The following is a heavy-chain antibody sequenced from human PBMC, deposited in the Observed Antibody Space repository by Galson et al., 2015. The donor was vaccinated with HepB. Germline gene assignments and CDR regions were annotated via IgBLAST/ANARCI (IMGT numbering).Heavy chain of an antibody. Sequence: SLRLSCAASGFTFSSYAMHWVRQAPGKGLEYVSAISSNGGSTYYADSVKGRFTISRDNSKNTLYLQMSSLRAEDTAVYYCVKDAMTTVTTGRNWNERYFDYWGQGTLVTVSS. CDR3: VKDAMTTVTTGRNWNERYFDY. V-gene: IGHV3-64D*06. J-gene: IGHJ4*02. CDR2: ISSNGGST. D-gene: IGHD4-11*01. CDR1: GFTFSSYA.